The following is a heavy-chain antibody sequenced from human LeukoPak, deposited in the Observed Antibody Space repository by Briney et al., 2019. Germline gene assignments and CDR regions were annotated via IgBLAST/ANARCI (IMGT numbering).Heavy chain of an antibody. V-gene: IGHV4-4*07. CDR2: IDPSGST. Sequence: SETLSLTCTVSGGSINDYYWTWIRQPAGKGLEWIGQIDPSGSTNYNPSLKSRVTISVDTSKNQFSLKLSSVTAADTAVYYCARYATMIVVVRDAFDIWGQGTMVTVSS. D-gene: IGHD3-22*01. CDR1: GGSINDYY. CDR3: ARYATMIVVVRDAFDI. J-gene: IGHJ3*02.